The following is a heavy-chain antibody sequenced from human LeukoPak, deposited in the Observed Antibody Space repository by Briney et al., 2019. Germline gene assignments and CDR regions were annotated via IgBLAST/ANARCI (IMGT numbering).Heavy chain of an antibody. CDR2: ISGSGGST. CDR3: AKDLGYSSGWSFDY. Sequence: GGSLRLSCAASGFTFSSYGMSWVRQAPGKGLEWVSAISGSGGSTYYADSVKGRFTISRDNSKNTLYLQMSSLRAEDTAVYYCAKDLGYSSGWSFDYWGQGTLVTVSS. CDR1: GFTFSSYG. V-gene: IGHV3-23*01. D-gene: IGHD6-19*01. J-gene: IGHJ4*02.